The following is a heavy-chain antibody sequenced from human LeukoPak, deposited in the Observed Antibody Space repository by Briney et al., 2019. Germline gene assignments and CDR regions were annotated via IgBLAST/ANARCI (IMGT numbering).Heavy chain of an antibody. CDR2: IRYDGSNK. V-gene: IGHV3-30*02. D-gene: IGHD2-2*01. CDR1: GFTFSSYG. CDR3: AKGGLGYCSSTSCYGPQYYMDV. J-gene: IGHJ6*03. Sequence: GGSLRLSCAASGFTFSSYGMHWVRQAPGKGLEWVAFIRYDGSNKYYADSVRGRFTISRDNSKNTLYLQMSSLRAEDTAVYYCAKGGLGYCSSTSCYGPQYYMDVWGKGTTVTISS.